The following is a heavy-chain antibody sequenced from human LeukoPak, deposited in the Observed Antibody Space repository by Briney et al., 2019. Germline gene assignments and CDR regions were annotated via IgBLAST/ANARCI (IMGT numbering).Heavy chain of an antibody. CDR2: IYYSGST. J-gene: IGHJ3*01. CDR1: HGSISRHY. CDR3: ARLQNRGFDYGYDDAFDV. V-gene: IGHV4-59*08. D-gene: IGHD5-18*01. Sequence: PSETLSLTCIVSHGSISRHYWSWIRQPPGKGLEWIGHIYYSGSTEYSPSLKSRVTISVDTSENQVSLKVTSVTAAGTAVYYCARLQNRGFDYGYDDAFDVWGQGTMVTVSS.